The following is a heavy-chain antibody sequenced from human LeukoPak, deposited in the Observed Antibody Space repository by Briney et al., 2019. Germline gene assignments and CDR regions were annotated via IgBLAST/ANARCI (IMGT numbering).Heavy chain of an antibody. CDR2: TSAGGDIT. V-gene: IGHV3-23*01. J-gene: IGHJ4*02. Sequence: PGGSLRLSCAASGFTFSDHAMTWVRQTLAKGLESVSSTSAGGDITHYAESVKGRFTISRDNAKNSLYLQMNSLRAEDTAIYYCTRVGYIDEGIDYWGQGTLVTVSS. CDR1: GFTFSDHA. D-gene: IGHD5-24*01. CDR3: TRVGYIDEGIDY.